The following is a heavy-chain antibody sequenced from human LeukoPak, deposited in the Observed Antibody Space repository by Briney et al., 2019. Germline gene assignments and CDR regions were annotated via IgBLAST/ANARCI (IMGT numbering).Heavy chain of an antibody. J-gene: IGHJ4*02. CDR2: INHSGST. D-gene: IGHD3-22*01. Sequence: SETLSLTCAVYGGSFSGYYWSWIRQPPGKGLEWIGEINHSGSTNYNPSLKSRVTISVDTSKNQFSLKLSSETAADTAVYYCARGHVSYYYDSSGYLEYWGQGTLVTVSS. V-gene: IGHV4-34*01. CDR1: GGSFSGYY. CDR3: ARGHVSYYYDSSGYLEY.